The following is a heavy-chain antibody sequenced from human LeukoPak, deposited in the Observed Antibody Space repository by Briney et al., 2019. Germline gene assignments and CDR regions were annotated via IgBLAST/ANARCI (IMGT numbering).Heavy chain of an antibody. CDR1: GYTFTSYG. V-gene: IGHV1-18*01. J-gene: IGHJ4*02. CDR2: ISAYNGNT. CDR3: ARDGGYSYVDYFDY. D-gene: IGHD5-18*01. Sequence: ASVKVSCKASGYTFTSYGVSWVRQAPGQGLEWMGWISAYNGNTNYAQKLQGRVTMTTDISTSTAYMELRSLRSDDTAVYYCARDGGYSYVDYFDYWGQGTLVTVSS.